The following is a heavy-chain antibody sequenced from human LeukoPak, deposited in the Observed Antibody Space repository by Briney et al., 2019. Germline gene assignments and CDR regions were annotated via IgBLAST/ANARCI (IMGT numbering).Heavy chain of an antibody. J-gene: IGHJ1*01. CDR3: ARMYIKWGRYLQH. D-gene: IGHD1-26*01. Sequence: PSETLSLTCAVYGGSFSGYYWTWIRQPPGKGLEWIGEINHGESTNYNPPLKSRVIISVDKSKNQFSLKLSSVTAADTAVYYCARMYIKWGRYLQHWGQGTLVTVSS. CDR1: GGSFSGYY. V-gene: IGHV4-34*01. CDR2: INHGEST.